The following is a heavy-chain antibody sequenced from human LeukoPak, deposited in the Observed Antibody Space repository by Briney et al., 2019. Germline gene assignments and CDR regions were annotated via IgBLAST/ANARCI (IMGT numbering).Heavy chain of an antibody. D-gene: IGHD6-19*01. CDR2: IIPILGIA. J-gene: IGHJ5*02. Sequence: GASVKVSCKASGGTFSSYAISWVRQAPGQGLEWMGRIIPILGIANYAQKFQGRVTITADKSTSTAYMELSSLRSEDTAVYYCARDAYGYSSGWYSGDNWFDPWGQGTLVTVSS. CDR3: ARDAYGYSSGWYSGDNWFDP. V-gene: IGHV1-69*04. CDR1: GGTFSSYA.